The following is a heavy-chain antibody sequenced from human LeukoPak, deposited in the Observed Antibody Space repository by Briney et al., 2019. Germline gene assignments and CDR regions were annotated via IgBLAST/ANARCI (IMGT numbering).Heavy chain of an antibody. Sequence: KPGASVKVSCKASGYTFTGYYMHWVRQAPGQGLEWMGWINPNSGGTNYAQKFQGRVTITRDMSTSTAYMELSSLRSEDTAVYYCAADPSGWESYYYYGMDVWGQGTTVTVSS. V-gene: IGHV1-2*02. CDR1: GYTFTGYY. CDR3: AADPSGWESYYYYGMDV. D-gene: IGHD6-19*01. J-gene: IGHJ6*02. CDR2: INPNSGGT.